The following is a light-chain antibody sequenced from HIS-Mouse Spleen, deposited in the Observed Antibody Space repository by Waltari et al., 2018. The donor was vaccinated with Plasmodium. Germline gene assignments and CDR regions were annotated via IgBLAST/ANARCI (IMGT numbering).Light chain of an antibody. J-gene: IGLJ3*02. V-gene: IGLV3-10*01. CDR3: YSTDSSGNHRV. Sequence: SYELTQPPSVSVSPGQTARITCSGDALPKKYAYWYQQKSGQAPVLVIYEDSKRASGIPERVSGPSSGTMASLTISGAQVEDEADYYCYSTDSSGNHRVFGGGTKLTVL. CDR1: ALPKKY. CDR2: EDS.